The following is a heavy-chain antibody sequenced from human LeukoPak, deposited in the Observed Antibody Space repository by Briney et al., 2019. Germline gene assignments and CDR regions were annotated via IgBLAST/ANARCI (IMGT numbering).Heavy chain of an antibody. J-gene: IGHJ6*01. CDR2: ISGGSEDT. D-gene: IGHD6-13*01. CDR1: GFTFGSYA. Sequence: GGSLRLSCTASGFTFGSYAMSWVRQAPGKGLEWVSSISGGSEDTYYADSVKGRFTIFRDNSKSTLYLQMNSLRAEDTAVYYCARTIAQYSNSWLYFYYGLDVWGRGTTVTVSS. V-gene: IGHV3-23*01. CDR3: ARTIAQYSNSWLYFYYGLDV.